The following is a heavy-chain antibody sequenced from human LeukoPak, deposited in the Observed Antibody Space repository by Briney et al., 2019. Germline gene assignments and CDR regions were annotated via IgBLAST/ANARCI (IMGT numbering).Heavy chain of an antibody. V-gene: IGHV4-39*07. CDR1: GASITSSGYY. CDR3: ARLRRSRLAEFDY. J-gene: IGHJ4*02. CDR2: IFHSGST. Sequence: SETLSLTCTVSGASITSSGYYWGWIRQPPGKGLEWIGTIFHSGSTYYNPSLKSRVTISLDTSKNQFSLRLSSVTAADTAVYYCARLRRSRLAEFDYWGQGTLVTVSS. D-gene: IGHD3-3*02.